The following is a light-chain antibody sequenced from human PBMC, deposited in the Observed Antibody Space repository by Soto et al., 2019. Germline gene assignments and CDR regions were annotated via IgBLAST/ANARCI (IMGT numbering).Light chain of an antibody. J-gene: IGKJ4*02. CDR1: QSLLFFNGITY. CDR3: MQGTHWPLT. V-gene: IGKV2-30*01. CDR2: EVS. Sequence: EVVLTQSPLSLPVTVGQPATVSCRSSQSLLFFNGITYLTWFHQRPGQPPRRLISEVSNRDSGVPDRFSGSGSGTDFTLEISRVEAEDVGLFYGMQGTHWPLTFGGETRVEIK.